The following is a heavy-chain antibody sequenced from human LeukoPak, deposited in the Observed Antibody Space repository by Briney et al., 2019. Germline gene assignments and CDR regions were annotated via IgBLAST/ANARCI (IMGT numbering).Heavy chain of an antibody. Sequence: ASVKVSCQASGYTFTSYYMHWVRQAPGQGLEWMGIINPSGGSTNYAQKFQGRVTMTRDTSTGTFYLELSSLRSEDTAVYYCARDPIPLGYYYYGMDVWGKGTTVTVSS. J-gene: IGHJ6*04. CDR2: INPSGGST. CDR1: GYTFTSYY. D-gene: IGHD3-16*01. V-gene: IGHV1-46*01. CDR3: ARDPIPLGYYYYGMDV.